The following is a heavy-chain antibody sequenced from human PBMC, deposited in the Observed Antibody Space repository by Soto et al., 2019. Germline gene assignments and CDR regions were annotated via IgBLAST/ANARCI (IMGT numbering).Heavy chain of an antibody. CDR3: ATDRELSLDH. CDR1: GFTFSSYG. Sequence: QVQLVESGGGVVQPGRSLRLSCAASGFTFSSYGMHWVRQAPGKGLEWVAVISYDGSNKYYADSVKGRFTISRDNSKNTLYLQMNSLSAEDTAVYYCATDRELSLDHWGQGTLVTVSS. V-gene: IGHV3-30*03. D-gene: IGHD1-7*01. J-gene: IGHJ4*02. CDR2: ISYDGSNK.